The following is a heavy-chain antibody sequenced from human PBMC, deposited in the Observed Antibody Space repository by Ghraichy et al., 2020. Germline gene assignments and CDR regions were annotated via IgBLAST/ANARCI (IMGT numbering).Heavy chain of an antibody. CDR3: ARDRGSTSRGKYDAFDI. D-gene: IGHD3-16*01. V-gene: IGHV4-4*07. Sequence: SETLSLTCTVSGGSISSYYWSWIRQPAGKGLEWIGRIYTSGSTNYNPSLKSRVTMSVDTSKNQFSLKLSSVTAADTAVYYCARDRGSTSRGKYDAFDIWGEETMVTVSS. CDR2: IYTSGST. J-gene: IGHJ3*02. CDR1: GGSISSYY.